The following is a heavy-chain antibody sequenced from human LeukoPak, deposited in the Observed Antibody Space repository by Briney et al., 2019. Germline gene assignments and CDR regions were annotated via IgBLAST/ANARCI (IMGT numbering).Heavy chain of an antibody. CDR1: GFIFSSDS. V-gene: IGHV3-15*01. CDR2: IRTKTDGETR. J-gene: IGHJ3*02. D-gene: IGHD2-2*01. Sequence: GGSLRLSCAASGFIFSSDSMSWVRQAPGKGLEWVGRIRTKTDGETRDYAAPVKGRFTISRDDSKNTVYLQMNSLKIEDTAVYYCTTYCSRTNCYKPGGAFDIWGQGTVVTVSS. CDR3: TTYCSRTNCYKPGGAFDI.